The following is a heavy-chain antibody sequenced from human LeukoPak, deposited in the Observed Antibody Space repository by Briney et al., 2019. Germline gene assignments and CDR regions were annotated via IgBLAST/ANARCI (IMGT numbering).Heavy chain of an antibody. D-gene: IGHD3-10*01. J-gene: IGHJ1*01. CDR2: IYPGDSDT. Sequence: GESLRISCNASVYSLTNYWIGWGRQMPGKGLEWMGIIYPGDSDTRYSPSFQGQVTISADKSISTAYLQRSSLQASDTAMYYCATYAGSSSKYFQDWGQGTLVTVSS. CDR1: VYSLTNYW. CDR3: ATYAGSSSKYFQD. V-gene: IGHV5-51*01.